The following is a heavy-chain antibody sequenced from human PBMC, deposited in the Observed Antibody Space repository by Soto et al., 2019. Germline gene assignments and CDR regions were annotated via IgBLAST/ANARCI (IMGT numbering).Heavy chain of an antibody. V-gene: IGHV4-59*01. D-gene: IGHD3-16*02. Sequence: PSETLSLTCTVSGGSISSYYWSWIRQPPGKGLEWIGYTYYSGSTNYDPSLKSRVTISVDTSKNQFSLKLSSVTAADTAVYYCARDRYDAFDIWGQGTMVTVSS. CDR2: TYYSGST. CDR1: GGSISSYY. J-gene: IGHJ3*02. CDR3: ARDRYDAFDI.